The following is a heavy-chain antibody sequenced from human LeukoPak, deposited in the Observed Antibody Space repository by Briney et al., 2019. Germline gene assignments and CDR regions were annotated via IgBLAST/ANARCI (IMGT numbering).Heavy chain of an antibody. CDR2: ISGSGGST. Sequence: GGSLRLSCAASGLTFSSYAMTWVRQAPGKGLEWVSAISGSGGSTYYADSVKGRFTISRDNSKNTLYLQMNSLRAEDTAVYYCAKDLLGYSRGGYWGQGTLVTVSS. CDR1: GLTFSSYA. V-gene: IGHV3-23*01. D-gene: IGHD6-13*01. CDR3: AKDLLGYSRGGY. J-gene: IGHJ4*02.